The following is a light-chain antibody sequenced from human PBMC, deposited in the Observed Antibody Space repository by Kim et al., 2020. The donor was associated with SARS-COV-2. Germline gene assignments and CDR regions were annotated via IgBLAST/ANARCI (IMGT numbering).Light chain of an antibody. Sequence: VALGQTVRSTCQGDSLRSYYATWYQQKPGQAPLLVIYGKNNRPSGTPDRFSGSSSGNTASLTITGNQAGDEADYYCNSRDSNDNVVFGGGTQLTVL. CDR1: SLRSYY. J-gene: IGLJ2*01. CDR3: NSRDSNDNVV. V-gene: IGLV3-19*01. CDR2: GKN.